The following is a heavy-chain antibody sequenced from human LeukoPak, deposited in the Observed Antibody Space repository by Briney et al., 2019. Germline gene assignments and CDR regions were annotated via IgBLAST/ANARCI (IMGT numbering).Heavy chain of an antibody. CDR1: GFTFSSYT. CDR3: ARGNRRYCSSTSCYTGIPPNYYYMDV. CDR2: ISSSSSYI. Sequence: PGGSLRLSCAASGFTFSSYTMNWVRQAPGKGLEWVSSISSSSSYIYYADSVKGRFTISRDNAKNSLYLQMNSLRAEDTAMYYCARGNRRYCSSTSCYTGIPPNYYYMDVWGKGTTVTVSS. V-gene: IGHV3-21*01. J-gene: IGHJ6*03. D-gene: IGHD2-2*02.